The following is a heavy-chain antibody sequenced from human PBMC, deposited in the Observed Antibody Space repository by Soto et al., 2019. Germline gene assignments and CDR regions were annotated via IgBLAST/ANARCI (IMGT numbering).Heavy chain of an antibody. CDR2: INHSGNT. V-gene: IGHV4-34*01. D-gene: IGHD1-26*01. Sequence: KGLELIGEINHSGNTAYNPSLNGRVTISADASKNQFSLTLSSVTAADTAIYYCARFFFFQAEDGIRDELPVSAFLLNRSSDL. CDR3: ARFFFFQAEDGIRDELPVSAFLLNRSSDL. J-gene: IGHJ2*01.